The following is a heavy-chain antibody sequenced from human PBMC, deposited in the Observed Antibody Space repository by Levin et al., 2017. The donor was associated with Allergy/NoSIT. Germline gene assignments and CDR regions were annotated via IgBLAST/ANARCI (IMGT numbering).Heavy chain of an antibody. Sequence: ASVKVSCKASGYTFTSYGISWVRQAPGQGLEWMGWISAYNGNTNYAQKLQGRVTMTTDTSTSTAYMELRSLRSDDTAVYYCARDLWFGELYNWFDPWGQGTLVTVSS. CDR2: ISAYNGNT. CDR3: ARDLWFGELYNWFDP. J-gene: IGHJ5*02. D-gene: IGHD3-10*01. CDR1: GYTFTSYG. V-gene: IGHV1-18*01.